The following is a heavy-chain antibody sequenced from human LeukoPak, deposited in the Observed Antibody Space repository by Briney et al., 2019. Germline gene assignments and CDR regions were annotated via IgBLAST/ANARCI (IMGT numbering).Heavy chain of an antibody. CDR2: FYYTGST. CDR3: ARDLEEEYYYGSGTPSWAAFDI. V-gene: IGHV4-39*07. CDR1: GGSISSGSYY. J-gene: IGHJ3*02. D-gene: IGHD3-10*01. Sequence: KPSETLSLTCTVSGGSISSGSYYWGWIRQPPGKGLEWIGSFYYTGSTYYNLSLKSRLTISVDTSKNQFSLKLSSVTAADTAVYYCARDLEEEYYYGSGTPSWAAFDIWGQGTMVTVSS.